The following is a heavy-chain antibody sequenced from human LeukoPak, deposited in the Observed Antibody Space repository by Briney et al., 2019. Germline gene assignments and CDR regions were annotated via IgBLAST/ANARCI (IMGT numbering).Heavy chain of an antibody. V-gene: IGHV3-7*01. CDR1: GFNFRNYW. CDR2: IDLDGDGN. D-gene: IGHD3-3*01. J-gene: IGHJ4*02. Sequence: PGGSLRLSCGASGFNFRNYWMSWVRQAPGKGLEWMANIDLDGDGNFYVDSMKGRFTISRDNSKNTLYLQMNSLRAEDTAVYYCAKDNDFWSGYYRLWPLGYWGQGTLVTVSS. CDR3: AKDNDFWSGYYRLWPLGY.